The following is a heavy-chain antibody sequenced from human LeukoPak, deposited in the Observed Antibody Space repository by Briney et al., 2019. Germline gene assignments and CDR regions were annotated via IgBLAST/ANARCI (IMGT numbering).Heavy chain of an antibody. V-gene: IGHV3-7*05. D-gene: IGHD6-19*01. CDR1: GFTFSSYW. CDR2: TNQDGSEK. CDR3: ARVRSGWTNYFDY. Sequence: PGGSLRLSCTASGFTFSSYWMSWVRQAPGKGLEWVANTNQDGSEKYYVDSVKGRFTISRDNAKNSLYLQMNSLRAEDTAVYYCARVRSGWTNYFDYWGPGTLVTVSS. J-gene: IGHJ4*02.